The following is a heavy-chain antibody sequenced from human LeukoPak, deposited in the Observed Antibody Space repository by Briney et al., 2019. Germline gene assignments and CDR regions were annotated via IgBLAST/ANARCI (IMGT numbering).Heavy chain of an antibody. CDR2: IYYSGST. Sequence: KPSETLSLTCTVSGGSISSSSYYWGWIRQPPGKGLEWIGSIYYSGSTYYNPSLKSRVTISVDTSKNQFSLKLSSVTAADTAVYYCARSGGYYPFDYWGQGTLVTLSS. CDR1: GGSISSSSYY. D-gene: IGHD3-3*01. V-gene: IGHV4-39*01. J-gene: IGHJ4*02. CDR3: ARSGGYYPFDY.